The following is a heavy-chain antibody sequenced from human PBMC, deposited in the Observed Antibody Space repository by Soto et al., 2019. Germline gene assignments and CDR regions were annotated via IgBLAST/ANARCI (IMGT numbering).Heavy chain of an antibody. J-gene: IGHJ5*02. CDR2: ISYGSSYT. CDR1: GFTFSDYY. Sequence: QVQLVESGGGLVKPGGALRLSCEGSGFTFSDYYMTWIRQAPGKGLEWVSNISYGSSYTNYADSVKGRFTISRDNSKNSLFLQMNNLRTEDTAVYYCARDPSNSSSWWLDPWGRGVLVTVSS. V-gene: IGHV3-11*06. D-gene: IGHD6-6*01. CDR3: ARDPSNSSSWWLDP.